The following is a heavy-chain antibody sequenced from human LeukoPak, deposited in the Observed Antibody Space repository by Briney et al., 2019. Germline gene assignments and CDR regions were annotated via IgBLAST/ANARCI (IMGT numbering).Heavy chain of an antibody. Sequence: PSETLSLTCTVSGGSISYYYWNWIRQPPGQGLEWIGYIYYNGSTNYNPSLKSRVTISVHTSKNQFSLRMSAVTAADTAVYYCARGLNWFDPWGQGTLLTVSS. CDR3: ARGLNWFDP. CDR1: GGSISYYY. J-gene: IGHJ5*02. CDR2: IYYNGST. V-gene: IGHV4-59*01.